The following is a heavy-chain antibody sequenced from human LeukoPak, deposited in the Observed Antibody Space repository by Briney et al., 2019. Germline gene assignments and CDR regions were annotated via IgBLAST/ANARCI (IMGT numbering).Heavy chain of an antibody. V-gene: IGHV4-39*01. Sequence: PSETLSLTCTVPGGSISSSSYYWGWIRQPPGKGLEWIGSIYYSGSTYYNPSLKSRVTISVDTSKNQFSLKLSSVTAADTAVYYCARGNGGEIGLLWFCESRPYYFDYWGQGTLVTVSS. CDR2: IYYSGST. CDR1: GGSISSSSYY. CDR3: ARGNGGEIGLLWFCESRPYYFDY. J-gene: IGHJ4*02. D-gene: IGHD3-10*01.